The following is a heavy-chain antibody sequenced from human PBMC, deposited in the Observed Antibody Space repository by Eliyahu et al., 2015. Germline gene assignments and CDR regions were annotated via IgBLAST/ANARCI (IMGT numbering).Heavy chain of an antibody. Sequence: QLQLQESGPGLVKPSETLSLTCTVSGGXISXSSYYWGWXRQPPGKGLEWIGSIYYSGSTYYNPSLKSRVTISVDTSKNQFSLKLSSVTAADTAVYYCARDGHSPYYYYGMDVWGQGTTVTVSS. CDR3: ARDGHSPYYYYGMDV. J-gene: IGHJ6*02. CDR1: GGXISXSSYY. D-gene: IGHD4-11*01. V-gene: IGHV4-39*07. CDR2: IYYSGST.